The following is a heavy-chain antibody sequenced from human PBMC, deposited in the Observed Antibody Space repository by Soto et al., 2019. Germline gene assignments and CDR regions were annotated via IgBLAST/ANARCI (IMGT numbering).Heavy chain of an antibody. CDR3: AKVRAALNAFDI. V-gene: IGHV3-48*01. D-gene: IGHD6-25*01. J-gene: IGHJ3*02. CDR2: ISSSSSTI. CDR1: GFTFSSYS. Sequence: GGSLRLSCAASGFTFSSYSMNWVRQAPGKGLEWVSYISSSSSTIYYADSVKGRFTISRDNAKNSLYLQMNSLRAEDTAVYYCAKVRAALNAFDIWGQGTMVTVSS.